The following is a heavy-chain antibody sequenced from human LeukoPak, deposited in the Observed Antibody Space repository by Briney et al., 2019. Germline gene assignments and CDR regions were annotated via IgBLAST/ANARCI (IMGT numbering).Heavy chain of an antibody. D-gene: IGHD2-2*01. J-gene: IGHJ4*02. V-gene: IGHV4-34*01. CDR2: INHSGST. CDR1: GGSFSGYY. Sequence: PSETLSLTCAVYGGSFSGYYWSWIRQPPGKGLEWIGEINHSGSTNYNPSLKSRVTISVDTSKNQFSLKLSSVTAADTAVYYCARRRRSTSWPFDYWGQGTLVTVSS. CDR3: ARRRRSTSWPFDY.